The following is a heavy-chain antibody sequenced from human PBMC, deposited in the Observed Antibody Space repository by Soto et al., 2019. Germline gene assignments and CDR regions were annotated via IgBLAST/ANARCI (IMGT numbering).Heavy chain of an antibody. Sequence: SETLSLTCVVYGGSLSVYYWSWIRQPPGKGLEWIGEINHSGSTNYNPSLESRVTISVDTSKNQFSLRLSSVTAADTAVYYCARNVLYSSGCLWGQGTLVTVSS. V-gene: IGHV4-34*01. CDR1: GGSLSVYY. CDR3: ARNVLYSSGCL. CDR2: INHSGST. J-gene: IGHJ4*02. D-gene: IGHD6-19*01.